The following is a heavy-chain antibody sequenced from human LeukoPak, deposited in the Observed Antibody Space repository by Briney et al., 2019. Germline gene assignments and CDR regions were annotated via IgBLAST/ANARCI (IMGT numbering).Heavy chain of an antibody. J-gene: IGHJ4*02. CDR3: ARVDHIVGATPGFDY. Sequence: GGSLRLSCAASGFTFSSYSMNWVRQAPGKGLEWVSSISSSSSYIYYADSVKGRFTISRDNAKNSLYLQMNSLRAEDTAVYYCARVDHIVGATPGFDYWGQGTLVTVSS. CDR1: GFTFSSYS. CDR2: ISSSSSYI. D-gene: IGHD1-26*01. V-gene: IGHV3-21*01.